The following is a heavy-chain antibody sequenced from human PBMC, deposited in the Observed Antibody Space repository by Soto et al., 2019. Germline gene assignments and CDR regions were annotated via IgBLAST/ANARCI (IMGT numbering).Heavy chain of an antibody. CDR3: ARDYSSGWYSFDY. V-gene: IGHV1-18*01. Sequence: ASVKVSCKASGYTFTNYGISWVRQAPGQGLEWMGWITYNGNTNYAQKVQGRVTMTTDTSTSTAYVELRSLRSDDTAVYYCARDYSSGWYSFDYWGQGTLVTVSS. J-gene: IGHJ4*02. D-gene: IGHD6-19*01. CDR2: ITYNGNT. CDR1: GYTFTNYG.